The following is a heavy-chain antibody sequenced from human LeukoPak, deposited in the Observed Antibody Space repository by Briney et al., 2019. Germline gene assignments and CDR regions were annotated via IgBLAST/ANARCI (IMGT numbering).Heavy chain of an antibody. V-gene: IGHV3-7*01. Sequence: GGSLRLSCAASAFTFSDYWMTWVRQAPGKGLERVANINKDGSEKYYVDSVKGRFTISRDNAKNSLYLQMSSLRDDDTAVYYCTRDRGWQQFDYWGQGTLATVSS. J-gene: IGHJ4*02. CDR2: INKDGSEK. CDR1: AFTFSDYW. D-gene: IGHD5-24*01. CDR3: TRDRGWQQFDY.